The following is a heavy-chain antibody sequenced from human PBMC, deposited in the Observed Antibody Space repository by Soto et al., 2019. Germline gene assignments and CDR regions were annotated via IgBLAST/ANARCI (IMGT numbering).Heavy chain of an antibody. J-gene: IGHJ5*02. CDR3: ARGTTSSAESWFDP. D-gene: IGHD1-7*01. CDR1: GFTFSSYS. V-gene: IGHV3-21*01. Sequence: KSGGSLRLSCAASGFTFSSYSMNWVRQAPGKGLEWVSSISSSSSYIYYADSVKGRFTISRDNAKNSLYLQMNSLRAEDTAVYYCARGTTSSAESWFDPWGQGTLVTVSS. CDR2: ISSSSSYI.